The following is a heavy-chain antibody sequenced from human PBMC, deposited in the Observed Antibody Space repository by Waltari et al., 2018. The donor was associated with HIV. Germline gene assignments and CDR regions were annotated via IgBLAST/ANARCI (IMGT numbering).Heavy chain of an antibody. Sequence: EVKKPGASVKVSCKASGYTFTGYYMHWVRQAPGQGLEWMGWINPNSGGTNYAQKFQGRVTMTRDTSISTAYMELSRLRSDDTAVYYCARYYYGSGSYYNHYYYYGMDVWGQGTTVTVSS. V-gene: IGHV1-2*02. CDR3: ARYYYGSGSYYNHYYYYGMDV. D-gene: IGHD3-10*01. CDR2: INPNSGGT. CDR1: GYTFTGYY. J-gene: IGHJ6*02.